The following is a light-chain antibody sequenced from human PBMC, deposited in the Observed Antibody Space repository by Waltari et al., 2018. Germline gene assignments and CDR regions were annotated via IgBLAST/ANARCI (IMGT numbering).Light chain of an antibody. J-gene: IGLJ3*02. CDR2: ADT. V-gene: IGLV2-14*03. Sequence: DLTPAAAAAASPRRTITCPCNGTSDPITRSALDSWYQHQPGKAPHGIIYADTNLPSGISPRFSASKSADPASLTISGLQPEDEGDYYCTSQALDGVVLFGGGTQVTV. CDR3: TSQALDGVVL. CDR1: SDPITRSAL.